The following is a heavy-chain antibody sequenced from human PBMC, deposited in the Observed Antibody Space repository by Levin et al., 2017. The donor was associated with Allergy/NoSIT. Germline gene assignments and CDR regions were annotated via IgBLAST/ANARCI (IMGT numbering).Heavy chain of an antibody. CDR3: GRAWGRYSGYDYELGAVDI. J-gene: IGHJ3*02. CDR2: LYSGDRT. V-gene: IGHV3-53*01. Sequence: GGSLRLSCAASEFTVSSSYMSWVRQAPGKGLEWVSGLYSGDRTYYTDSVKGRFSIFRDNSKNTLFLQMNSLRAEDTAVYFCGRAWGRYSGYDYELGAVDIWGQGTKVTVSS. CDR1: EFTVSSSY. D-gene: IGHD5-12*01.